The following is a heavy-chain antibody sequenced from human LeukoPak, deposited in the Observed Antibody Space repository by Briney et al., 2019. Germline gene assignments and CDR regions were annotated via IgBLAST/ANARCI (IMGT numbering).Heavy chain of an antibody. D-gene: IGHD2-2*01. CDR1: GFTFSGNS. Sequence: GGSLRLSCAASGFTFSGNSMNWVRQAPGKGLEWVSAISTTSDYKHYADSVKGRFTTSRDNAKNSLYLQMNSLRAEDTAVYYCARARDCSSTSCYGVGDFWGQGTLVTVSS. V-gene: IGHV3-21*01. J-gene: IGHJ4*02. CDR2: ISTTSDYK. CDR3: ARARDCSSTSCYGVGDF.